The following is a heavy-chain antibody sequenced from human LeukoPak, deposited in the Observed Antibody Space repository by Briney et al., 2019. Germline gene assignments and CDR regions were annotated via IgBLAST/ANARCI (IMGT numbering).Heavy chain of an antibody. J-gene: IGHJ4*02. V-gene: IGHV3-33*05. CDR2: ISYDGSNK. CDR1: GGSISSSPYY. D-gene: IGHD4-17*01. CDR3: ARDLGGYGDYGTNFDY. Sequence: LSLTCTVSGGSISSSPYYWGWVRQAPGKGLEWVAVISYDGSNKYYADSVKGRFTISRDNSKNTLYLQMNSLRAEDTAVYYCARDLGGYGDYGTNFDYWGQGTLVTVSS.